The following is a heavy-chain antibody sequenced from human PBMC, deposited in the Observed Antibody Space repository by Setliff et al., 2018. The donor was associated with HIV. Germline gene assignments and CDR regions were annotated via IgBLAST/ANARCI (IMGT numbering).Heavy chain of an antibody. V-gene: IGHV4-4*07. J-gene: IGHJ5*02. CDR3: ARDRSKYGTGSSAYNWFDP. CDR2: IFGSGTT. D-gene: IGHD3-16*01. CDR1: TDSISNFH. Sequence: TLSLTCSVSTDSISNFHWSWMRQPAGKGLEWIGRIFGSGTTHYNPSLKSRVTMSIDTSKNQFSLKLNSVTAADTAVYFCARDRSKYGTGSSAYNWFDPWGLGTLVTVSS.